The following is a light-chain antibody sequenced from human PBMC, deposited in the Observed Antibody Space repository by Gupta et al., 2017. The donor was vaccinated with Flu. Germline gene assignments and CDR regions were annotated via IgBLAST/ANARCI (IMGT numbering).Light chain of an antibody. CDR1: QSLVYGDGSTK. CDR3: LQGANWPFT. Sequence: VTPGQPCSVSRRVSQSLVYGDGSTKGQWYQQRPGQSPRLLMYLISHRESGIPDRFSGSGSGTEFTLTISRLEAEDVGVYFCLQGANWPFTFGRGTKVEIK. J-gene: IGKJ4*01. CDR2: LIS. V-gene: IGKV2-30*01.